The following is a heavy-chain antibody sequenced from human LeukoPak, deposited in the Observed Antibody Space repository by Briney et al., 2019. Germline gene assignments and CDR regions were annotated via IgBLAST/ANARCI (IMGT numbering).Heavy chain of an antibody. CDR3: AKPLDDI. CDR2: IRYDGSNK. V-gene: IGHV3-30*02. Sequence: GGSLRPSCDASGFSFDSYGMHWVRQAPGKGLEWVAFIRYDGSNKYYADSVKGRFTISRDNSKNTLYLQMNSLRAEDTAVYYCAKPLDDIWGQGTMVTVSS. CDR1: GFSFDSYG. J-gene: IGHJ3*02.